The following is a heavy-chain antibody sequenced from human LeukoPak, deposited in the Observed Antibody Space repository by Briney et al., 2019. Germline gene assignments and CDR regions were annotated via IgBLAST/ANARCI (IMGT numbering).Heavy chain of an antibody. V-gene: IGHV3-53*01. J-gene: IGHJ4*02. D-gene: IGHD6-13*01. Sequence: PGGSLRLSCAASGFTVSSDYVSWVRQAPGKGLEWVSVIYSGGSTYYADSVKGRFTISRDNSKNTLYLQMNSLRAEDTAVYYCARDGSESSSWYYWGQGTLVTVSS. CDR2: IYSGGST. CDR3: ARDGSESSSWYY. CDR1: GFTVSSDY.